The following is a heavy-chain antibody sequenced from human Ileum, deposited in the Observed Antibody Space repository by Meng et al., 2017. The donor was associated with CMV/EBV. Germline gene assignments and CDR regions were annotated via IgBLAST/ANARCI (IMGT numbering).Heavy chain of an antibody. CDR1: GFTFKTHV. D-gene: IGHD2-2*01. V-gene: IGHV3-23*01. J-gene: IGHJ6*02. CDR3: TKNVKGGYCTSTSCFIPGMDV. Sequence: GESLKISCGASGFTFKTHVMNWVRQAPGKGPEWVSSISGSGSNTYYADSVKGRFTISRDNSKNIFYLQMSSLRGEDTAVYYCTKNVKGGYCTSTSCFIPGMDVWGQGTTVTVSS. CDR2: ISGSGSNT.